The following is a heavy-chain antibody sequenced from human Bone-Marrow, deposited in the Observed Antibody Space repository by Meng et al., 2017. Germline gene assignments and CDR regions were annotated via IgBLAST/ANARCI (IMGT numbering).Heavy chain of an antibody. Sequence: GESLKISCVASGFTFSNAWMSWVRQAPGKGLEWVGRIKSKTDGGTTDYAAPGKGRFTISRDDSKDTLYPQMNSLKNKDTDVYYCTTDKLNDFWSGYYTAIFDYWGQGTLVTVSS. CDR3: TTDKLNDFWSGYYTAIFDY. CDR1: GFTFSNAW. J-gene: IGHJ4*02. V-gene: IGHV3-15*01. CDR2: IKSKTDGGTT. D-gene: IGHD3-3*01.